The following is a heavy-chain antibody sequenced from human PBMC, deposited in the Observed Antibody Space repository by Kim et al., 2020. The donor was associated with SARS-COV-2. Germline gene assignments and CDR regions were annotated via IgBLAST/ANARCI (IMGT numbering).Heavy chain of an antibody. J-gene: IGHJ4*02. Sequence: GGSLRLSCAASGFTFSSYAMSWVRQAPGKGLEWVSAISGSGGSTYYADSVKGRFTISRDNSKNTLYLQMNSLRAEDTAVYYCAKAGYVMTTVTTGLFDYWGQGTLVTVSS. CDR1: GFTFSSYA. CDR2: ISGSGGST. CDR3: AKAGYVMTTVTTGLFDY. V-gene: IGHV3-23*01. D-gene: IGHD4-4*01.